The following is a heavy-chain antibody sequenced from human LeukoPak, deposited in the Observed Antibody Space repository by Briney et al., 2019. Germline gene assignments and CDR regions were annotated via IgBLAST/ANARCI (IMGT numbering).Heavy chain of an antibody. V-gene: IGHV1-46*01. CDR1: GYTFTGYY. CDR2: INPSSGST. D-gene: IGHD6-13*01. J-gene: IGHJ3*02. Sequence: ASVKVSCKASGYTFTGYYMHWVRPAPGQGLEWMGIINPSSGSTSYAQKFQGRVTMTRDMSTSTVYMELSSLRSEDTAVYYCARSLGQLDAFDIWGQGTMVTVSS. CDR3: ARSLGQLDAFDI.